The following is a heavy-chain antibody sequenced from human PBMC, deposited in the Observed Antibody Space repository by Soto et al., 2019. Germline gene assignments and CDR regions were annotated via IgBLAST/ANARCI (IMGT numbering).Heavy chain of an antibody. CDR2: IIPILGTA. CDR1: GGTFSSYA. CDR3: ARERGERVATIGDDYYYYGMDV. J-gene: IGHJ6*02. V-gene: IGHV1-69*10. D-gene: IGHD5-12*01. Sequence: SVKVSCKASGGTFSSYAISWVRQAPGQGLEWMGGIIPILGTANYAQKFQGRVTITADKSTSTAYMELSSLRSEDTAVYYCARERGERVATIGDDYYYYGMDVWGQGTTVTVSS.